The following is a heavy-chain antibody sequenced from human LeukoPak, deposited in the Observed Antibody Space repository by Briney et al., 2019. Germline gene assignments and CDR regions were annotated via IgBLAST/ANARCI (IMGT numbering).Heavy chain of an antibody. J-gene: IGHJ4*02. Sequence: GSLRLSCESSGFTFSDYYMTWIRQAPGKGLEWVSYISNTGFTIYYADSVKGRFTISRDNAKNSLYLQMNRLRAEDTAVYYCARKAVPAAEGNFDYWGQGTLVTVSS. CDR3: ARKAVPAAEGNFDY. CDR1: GFTFSDYY. CDR2: ISNTGFTI. V-gene: IGHV3-11*01. D-gene: IGHD2-2*01.